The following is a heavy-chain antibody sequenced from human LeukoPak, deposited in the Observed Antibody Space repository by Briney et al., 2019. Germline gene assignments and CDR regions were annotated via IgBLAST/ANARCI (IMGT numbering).Heavy chain of an antibody. CDR2: IDPNSGGT. D-gene: IGHD6-19*01. CDR1: GYTFTDYS. CDR3: ARWRGYVRGWSGPFDD. V-gene: IGHV1-2*02. Sequence: ASVKVSCKASGYTFTDYSMHWVRQAPGQGPEWMGWIDPNSGGTNYAERFQGRVTMTRDTSISTGYLELSSLRSDDTAVYYCARWRGYVRGWSGPFDDWGQGTLVTVSS. J-gene: IGHJ4*02.